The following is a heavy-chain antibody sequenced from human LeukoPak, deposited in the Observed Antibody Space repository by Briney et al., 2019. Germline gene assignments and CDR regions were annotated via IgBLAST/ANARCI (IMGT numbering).Heavy chain of an antibody. CDR2: SHGSGST. Sequence: SETLSLTCNVSGVSINIYYWSWLRQTPGKGLEWIGRSHGSGSTNYNPSLKNRVTISIDKSKNHLSLSLRSVTAADTAVYYCARDWAYYYYMDVWGKGTTVTVSS. D-gene: IGHD3-16*01. CDR1: GVSINIYY. J-gene: IGHJ6*03. CDR3: ARDWAYYYYMDV. V-gene: IGHV4-4*07.